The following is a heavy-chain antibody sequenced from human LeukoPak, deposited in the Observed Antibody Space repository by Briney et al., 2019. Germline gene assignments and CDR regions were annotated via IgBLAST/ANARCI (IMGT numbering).Heavy chain of an antibody. D-gene: IGHD5-12*01. J-gene: IGHJ4*02. CDR3: ARSYSGYDPALDY. CDR1: GGSISSYY. Sequence: SETLSLTCTVSGGSISSYYWSWIRQPPGKGLEWIGYIYYSGSTNYNPSLKSRVTISVDTSKNQFSLKLSSATAADTAVYYCARSYSGYDPALDYWGQGTLVTVSS. CDR2: IYYSGST. V-gene: IGHV4-59*01.